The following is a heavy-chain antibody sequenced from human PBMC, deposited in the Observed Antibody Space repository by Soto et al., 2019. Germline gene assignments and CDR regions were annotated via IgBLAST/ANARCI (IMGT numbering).Heavy chain of an antibody. Sequence: PSETLSLTCTVSGGSISSGGYYWSWIRQHPGKGLEWIGYIYYSGSTYYNPSLKSRVTISVDTSKNQFSLKLSSVTAADTAVYYCARDEGAFCSGGSCYSDPWFDPWGQGTLVTVSS. D-gene: IGHD2-15*01. CDR1: GGSISSGGYY. CDR2: IYYSGST. V-gene: IGHV4-31*03. J-gene: IGHJ5*02. CDR3: ARDEGAFCSGGSCYSDPWFDP.